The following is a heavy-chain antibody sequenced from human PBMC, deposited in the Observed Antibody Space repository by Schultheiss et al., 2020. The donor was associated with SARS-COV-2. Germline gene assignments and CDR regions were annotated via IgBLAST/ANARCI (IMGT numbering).Heavy chain of an antibody. Sequence: SETLSLTCAVYGGSFSGYYWSWIRQPPGKGLEWIGSIYHSGSTYYNPSLKSRVTISVDTSKNQFSLKLSSVTAADTAVYYCARAVGQLWLPANWFDPWGKGTLVTVSS. D-gene: IGHD5-18*01. CDR1: GGSFSGYY. CDR2: IYHSGST. CDR3: ARAVGQLWLPANWFDP. V-gene: IGHV4-34*01. J-gene: IGHJ5*02.